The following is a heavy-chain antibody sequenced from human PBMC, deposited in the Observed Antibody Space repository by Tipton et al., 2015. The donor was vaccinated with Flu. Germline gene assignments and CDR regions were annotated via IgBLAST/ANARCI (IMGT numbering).Heavy chain of an antibody. CDR2: IWYSGTS. Sequence: TLSLTCDVSGYSISSSFYWSWIRQPAGKGLEWIGHIWYSGTSYYNPSLESRVAMSIDTSKNQFSLRVTSLTAADTAVYYCARRDYSNYVSDPKNWFDPWGQGTLVTVSS. CDR3: ARRDYSNYVSDPKNWFDP. D-gene: IGHD4-11*01. V-gene: IGHV4-38-2*01. CDR1: GYSISSSFY. J-gene: IGHJ5*02.